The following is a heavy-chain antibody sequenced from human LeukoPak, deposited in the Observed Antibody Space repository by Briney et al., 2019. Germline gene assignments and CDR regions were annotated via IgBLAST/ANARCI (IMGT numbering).Heavy chain of an antibody. CDR1: GFTVSSNY. J-gene: IGHJ4*02. D-gene: IGHD2-2*02. CDR2: IYSGGST. CDR3: ARAPMVVPAAIYDY. V-gene: IGHV3-66*01. Sequence: GGSLRLXCAASGFTVSSNYMSWVRQAPGKGLEWVSVIYSGGSTYYADSVKGRFTISRDNAKNSLYLQMNSLRAEDTAVYYCARAPMVVPAAIYDYWGQGTLVTVSS.